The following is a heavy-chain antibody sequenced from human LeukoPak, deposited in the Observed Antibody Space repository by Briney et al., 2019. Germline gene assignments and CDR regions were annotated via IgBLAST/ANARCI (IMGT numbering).Heavy chain of an antibody. D-gene: IGHD6-19*01. CDR2: ISYDGDKK. Sequence: GGSLRLSCAASGFTVSSNYMSWVRQAPGKGLEWVAIISYDGDKKYYTDSVKGRFTISRDNAKDTVYLQMNSLRAEDTAVYYCARVSIGWYSFDYWGQGTLVTVSS. V-gene: IGHV3-30-3*01. CDR1: GFTVSSNY. CDR3: ARVSIGWYSFDY. J-gene: IGHJ4*02.